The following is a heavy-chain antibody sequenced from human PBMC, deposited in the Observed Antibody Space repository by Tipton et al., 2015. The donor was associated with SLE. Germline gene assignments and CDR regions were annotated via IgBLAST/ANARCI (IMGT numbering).Heavy chain of an antibody. D-gene: IGHD4-23*01. CDR3: ARRGVTVVHFDY. CDR1: GGSISSSNW. Sequence: TLSLTCAVSGGSISSSNWWSWVRQPPGKGLEWIGEIYHSGSTNYNPSLKSRVTISVDKSKNQFSLKLSSVTAVDTAVYYCARRGVTVVHFDYWGQGTLVTVSS. V-gene: IGHV4-4*02. CDR2: IYHSGST. J-gene: IGHJ4*02.